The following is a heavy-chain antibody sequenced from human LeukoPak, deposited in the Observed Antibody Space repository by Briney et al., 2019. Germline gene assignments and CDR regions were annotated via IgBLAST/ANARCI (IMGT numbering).Heavy chain of an antibody. V-gene: IGHV3-66*02. CDR3: ARRRGDQEFYYFDN. D-gene: IGHD4-17*01. J-gene: IGHJ4*02. CDR2: IYSGGFT. CDR1: GLTFSRYA. Sequence: GGSLRLSCAASGLTFSRYAMSWVRQAPGKGLEWVSVIYSGGFTYYADSVRGRFTISRDNSKNTLYLQMGSLRAEDMAVYYCARRRGDQEFYYFDNWGQGTLVTVSS.